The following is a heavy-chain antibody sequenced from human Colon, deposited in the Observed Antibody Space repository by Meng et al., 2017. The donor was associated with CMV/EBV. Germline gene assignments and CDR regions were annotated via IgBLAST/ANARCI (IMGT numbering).Heavy chain of an antibody. J-gene: IGHJ4*02. CDR2: ISWNSGSI. V-gene: IGHV3-9*01. CDR1: GFTFDDYA. Sequence: GGSLRLSCAASGFTFDDYAMHWVRQAPGKGLEWVSGISWNSGSIGYADSVKGRFTIFRDNAKNSVYLQMNSLRAEDTAVYYCASTGPLYGLYFCYWGQGTLVTVSS. D-gene: IGHD2-2*01. CDR3: ASTGPLYGLYFCY.